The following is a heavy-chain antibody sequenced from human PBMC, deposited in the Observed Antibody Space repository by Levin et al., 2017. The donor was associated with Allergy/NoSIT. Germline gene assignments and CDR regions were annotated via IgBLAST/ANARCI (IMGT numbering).Heavy chain of an antibody. CDR2: INPSGGGT. CDR3: ARDPAEYKRNNWFDS. V-gene: IGHV1-46*01. Sequence: ASVKVSCKASGYMFTSYYIHWVRQAPGQGLEWMGIINPSGGGTSYAQKFQGRVTMTRDTSTSTVYMELTSLRSEDTAVYYCARDPAEYKRNNWFDSWGQGTLVTVSS. CDR1: GYMFTSYY. D-gene: IGHD1-14*01. J-gene: IGHJ5*01.